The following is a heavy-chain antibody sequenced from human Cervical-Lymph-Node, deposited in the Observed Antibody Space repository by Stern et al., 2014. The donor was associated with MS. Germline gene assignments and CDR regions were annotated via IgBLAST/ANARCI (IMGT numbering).Heavy chain of an antibody. V-gene: IGHV3-9*01. CDR2: ISWNSGSM. Sequence: EVQLVESGGGLVQPGRSLGLSCAGSRFNFDDYAMHWVRQAPGRGLEWVSSISWNSGSMEYADSVKGRFTISRDNAKNSLYLQMDSLRVEDTAIYYCAKDISSGRWEAQYYYGMDVWGQGTTVTVSS. D-gene: IGHD6-19*01. CDR1: RFNFDDYA. CDR3: AKDISSGRWEAQYYYGMDV. J-gene: IGHJ6*02.